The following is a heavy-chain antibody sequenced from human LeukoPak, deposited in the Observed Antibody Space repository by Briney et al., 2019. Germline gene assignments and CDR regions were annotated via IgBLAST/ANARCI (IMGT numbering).Heavy chain of an antibody. D-gene: IGHD4-17*01. J-gene: IGHJ5*02. CDR1: GGSFSGYY. Sequence: PSETLSLTCAVYGGSFSGYYWSWIRQPPGKGLEWIGEINHSGSTNYNPSLKSRVTISVDTSKNQFSLKLSSVTAADTAVYYCARDSPTTVTPPGWFGPWGQGTLVTVSS. CDR3: ARDSPTTVTPPGWFGP. V-gene: IGHV4-34*01. CDR2: INHSGST.